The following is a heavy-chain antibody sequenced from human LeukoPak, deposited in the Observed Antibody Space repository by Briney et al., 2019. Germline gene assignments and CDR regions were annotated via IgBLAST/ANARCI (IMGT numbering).Heavy chain of an antibody. CDR1: GFTFDDYG. V-gene: IGHV3-20*04. Sequence: GGSLRLSCAASGFTFDDYGMSWVRQAPGKGLEWVSGINWNGGSTGYADSVKGRFTISRDNAKNSLYLQMSSLRAEDTALYYCARDLMSTNDHDAFDIWGQGTMVTVSS. J-gene: IGHJ3*02. CDR3: ARDLMSTNDHDAFDI. CDR2: INWNGGST. D-gene: IGHD5/OR15-5a*01.